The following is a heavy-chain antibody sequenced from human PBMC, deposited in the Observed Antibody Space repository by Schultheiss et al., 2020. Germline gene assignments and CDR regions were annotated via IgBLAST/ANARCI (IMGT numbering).Heavy chain of an antibody. CDR1: GYTFTSYG. CDR2: ISAYNGNT. J-gene: IGHJ6*02. CDR3: ARNGCSSWYLPYYYGMDV. V-gene: IGHV1-18*01. D-gene: IGHD6-13*01. Sequence: ASVKVSCKASGYTFTSYGISWVRQAPGQGLEWMGWISAYNGNTNYAQKLQGRVTMTTDTSTSTAYMELRSLRSDDTAVYYCARNGCSSWYLPYYYGMDVWGQGTTVTVSS.